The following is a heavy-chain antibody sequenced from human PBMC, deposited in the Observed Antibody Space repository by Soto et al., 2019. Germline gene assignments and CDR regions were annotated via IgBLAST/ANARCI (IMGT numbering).Heavy chain of an antibody. Sequence: EVQLVESGGDLVQPGGSLRISCAASGFSVSSKYMSWVRPAPGKGLEWVSLIQSGGTTYYAGSVKGRFTISRDYSENTLFRQMNSLRVEDTAVYYCTRDDVHFNGDRYYGVPMDVWGKGTTVTVSA. CDR2: IQSGGTT. CDR3: TRDDVHFNGDRYYGVPMDV. V-gene: IGHV3-66*01. CDR1: GFSVSSKY. J-gene: IGHJ6*04. D-gene: IGHD2-8*01.